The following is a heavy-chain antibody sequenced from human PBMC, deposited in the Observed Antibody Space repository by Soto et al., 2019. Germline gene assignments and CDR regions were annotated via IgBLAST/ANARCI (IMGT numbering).Heavy chain of an antibody. CDR3: ARGRYDFWSGKTNYYFDY. CDR2: IYYSGST. D-gene: IGHD3-3*01. CDR1: GGSISSYY. J-gene: IGHJ4*02. Sequence: PSETLSLTCTVSGGSISSYYWSWIRQPPGKGLEWIGYIYYSGSTNYNPSLKSRVTISVDTSKNQFSLKLSSVTAADTAVYYCARGRYDFWSGKTNYYFDYWGQGTLVTVSS. V-gene: IGHV4-59*01.